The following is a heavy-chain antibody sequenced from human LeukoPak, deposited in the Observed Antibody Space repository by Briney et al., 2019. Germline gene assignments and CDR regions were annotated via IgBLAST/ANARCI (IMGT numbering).Heavy chain of an antibody. V-gene: IGHV1-46*03. D-gene: IGHD3-16*02. CDR2: INSSGGST. CDR1: GYPFTNYY. J-gene: IGHJ4*02. Sequence: ASVKVSCKASGYPFTNYYMHWVRQAPGQGLEWMGIINSSGGSTSCTQKFQGRVTMTSDTSTSTVYMELSSLRSEDTAVYYCATQLRLGELSSLFDHWGQGTLVTASS. CDR3: ATQLRLGELSSLFDH.